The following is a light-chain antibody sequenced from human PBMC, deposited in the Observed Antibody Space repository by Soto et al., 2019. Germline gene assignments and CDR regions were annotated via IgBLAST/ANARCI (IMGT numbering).Light chain of an antibody. CDR2: AAS. J-gene: IGKJ3*01. CDR1: QSISSY. CDR3: QQTYSTPLT. V-gene: IGKV1-39*01. Sequence: DIQMTRSPSSLSASVGDRVTITCRASQSISSYLNWYQQKPGKAPKLLIYAASSVQSGVPSRFSGSGSGTDFTLTISSLQPEDFATYHCQQTYSTPLTFGPGTKVDIK.